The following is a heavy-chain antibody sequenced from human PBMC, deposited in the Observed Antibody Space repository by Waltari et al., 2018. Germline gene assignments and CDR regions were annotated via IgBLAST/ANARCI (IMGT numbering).Heavy chain of an antibody. J-gene: IGHJ4*02. D-gene: IGHD3-9*01. CDR3: ASSMRYYDILAGPG. CDR2: ISHSGRT. CDR1: GGSISSSNW. Sequence: QVQLPESGPGLVKPSGTLSLTCAVSGGSISSSNWWSWVRQPPGKGLEWIGEISHSGRTHYNPSLKSRVTISVDKSKNQFSLKLSSVTAADTAVYYCASSMRYYDILAGPGWGQGTLVTVSS. V-gene: IGHV4-4*02.